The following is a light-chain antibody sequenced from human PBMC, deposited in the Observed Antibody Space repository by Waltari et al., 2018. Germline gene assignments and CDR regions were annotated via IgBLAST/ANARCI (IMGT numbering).Light chain of an antibody. CDR3: QTWGTGIHV. CDR1: SGHSTYA. J-gene: IGLJ1*01. Sequence: QLVLTQSPSASASLGASVKLTCTLSSGHSTYAIAWHQQQPEKGPRFLMKLKSEGSHSKGDGIPNGFSGSSSGAERYLTISSLQSEDEADYYCQTWGTGIHVFGTGTKVTVL. V-gene: IGLV4-69*01. CDR2: LKSEGSH.